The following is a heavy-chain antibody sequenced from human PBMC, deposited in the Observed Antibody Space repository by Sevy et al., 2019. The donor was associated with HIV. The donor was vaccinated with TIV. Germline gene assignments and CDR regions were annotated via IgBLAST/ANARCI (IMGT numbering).Heavy chain of an antibody. CDR2: IRPEGRDK. CDR3: ARGVGLDC. CDR1: GFTFSPYW. Sequence: GGSLRLSCAASGFTFSPYWMTWVRQAPGKGLEWVANIRPEGRDKYYVDSVKGRFTISRDNAKNSLYLQMNSLRADDTAMYYCARGVGLDCWGQGALVTVSS. D-gene: IGHD1-26*01. V-gene: IGHV3-7*01. J-gene: IGHJ4*02.